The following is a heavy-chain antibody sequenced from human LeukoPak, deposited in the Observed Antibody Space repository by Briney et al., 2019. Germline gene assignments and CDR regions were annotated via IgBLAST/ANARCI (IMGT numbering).Heavy chain of an antibody. Sequence: GGSLRLSCAASGFTFSSYEMNWVRQAPGKGLEWVSYISSSGSTIYYADSVKGRFTISRDNAKNSLYLQMNSLRAEDTAVYYCARAFYDSSGYYRNYYYMDVWGKGTTVTVSS. D-gene: IGHD3-22*01. J-gene: IGHJ6*03. CDR2: ISSSGSTI. CDR3: ARAFYDSSGYYRNYYYMDV. CDR1: GFTFSSYE. V-gene: IGHV3-48*03.